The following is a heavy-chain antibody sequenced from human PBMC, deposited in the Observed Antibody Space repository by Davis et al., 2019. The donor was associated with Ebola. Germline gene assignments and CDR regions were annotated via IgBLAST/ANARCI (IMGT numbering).Heavy chain of an antibody. Sequence: GESLKIFFAASGFTFSSYSMNWVRQAPGKGLEWVAAISYDGSNKYYEDSVKGRFTISRDNSKNTLYLQMNSLRAEDTAVYYCAKDSSMVRGVMDYWGQGTLVTVSS. CDR1: GFTFSSYS. CDR3: AKDSSMVRGVMDY. J-gene: IGHJ4*02. D-gene: IGHD3-10*01. V-gene: IGHV3-30*18. CDR2: ISYDGSNK.